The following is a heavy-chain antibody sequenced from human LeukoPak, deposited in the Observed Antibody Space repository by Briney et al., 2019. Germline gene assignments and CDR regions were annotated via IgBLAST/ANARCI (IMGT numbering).Heavy chain of an antibody. J-gene: IGHJ4*02. Sequence: PGGSLRLSCAASGFTFSDYYMSWIRQAPGKGLEWVSYISSSGSTIYYADSVKGRFTISRDNAKNSLYLQMNSLRAEDTAVYYCARTYYDSSGYYYVGYWGQGTLVTVSS. V-gene: IGHV3-11*04. CDR1: GFTFSDYY. CDR2: ISSSGSTI. D-gene: IGHD3-22*01. CDR3: ARTYYDSSGYYYVGY.